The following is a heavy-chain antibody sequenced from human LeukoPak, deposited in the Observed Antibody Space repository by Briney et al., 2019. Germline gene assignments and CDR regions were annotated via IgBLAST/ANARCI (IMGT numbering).Heavy chain of an antibody. CDR1: VFPFNGFW. CDR3: ARGGVNPVDH. Sequence: RGSLRLSCAASVFPFNGFWMHWVREAPGKGLGWVSDMNEYSTTIRYADSVKGRFTISRENAMSILYLQKNNLSAEDTAMYFCARGGVNPVDHWGQGTLVSVSS. V-gene: IGHV3-74*01. J-gene: IGHJ4*02. CDR2: MNEYSTTI. D-gene: IGHD1-14*01.